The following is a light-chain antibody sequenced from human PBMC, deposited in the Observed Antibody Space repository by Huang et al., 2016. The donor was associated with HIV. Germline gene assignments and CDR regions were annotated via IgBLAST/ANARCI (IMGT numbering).Light chain of an antibody. J-gene: IGKJ3*01. CDR1: QRVSSS. CDR2: DTS. Sequence: EIVLTQSPATLSLSPGERPPLSCKASQRVSSSLAWYQQKPGQAPRRLIYDTSNRATGIPARFSGSESGTDFTLTISSLEPEDFAVYYCQQRSNWPLFTFGPGTKVDIK. V-gene: IGKV3-11*01. CDR3: QQRSNWPLFT.